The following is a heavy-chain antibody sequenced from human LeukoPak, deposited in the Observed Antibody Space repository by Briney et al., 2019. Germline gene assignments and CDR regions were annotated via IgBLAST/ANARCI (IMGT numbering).Heavy chain of an antibody. CDR3: ARARNNYASSGYSALDC. CDR2: IWYDGSNK. J-gene: IGHJ4*02. Sequence: PGRSLSLYCAASSGLLFSSLGMHWVRQAPGKGLEWVAVIWYDGSNKWYADSVKGRFTISRDNSKNTLYLQMDSLRAEDTAVYYCARARNNYASSGYSALDCWGQGTLVTVSS. D-gene: IGHD3-22*01. V-gene: IGHV3-33*01. CDR1: GLLFSSLG.